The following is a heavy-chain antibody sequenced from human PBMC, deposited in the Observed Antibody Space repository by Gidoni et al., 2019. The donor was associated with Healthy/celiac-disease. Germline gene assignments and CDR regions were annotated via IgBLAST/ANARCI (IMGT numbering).Heavy chain of an antibody. CDR2: INAGNGNT. D-gene: IGHD2-21*01. CDR3: AREPLSEAVVNWFDP. V-gene: IGHV1-3*01. J-gene: IGHJ5*02. Sequence: QVQLVQSGAEVKKPGSSVKVSCKASGYTFTSYAMHLVRQAPGQRLEWMGWINAGNGNTKYSQKFQGRVTITRDTSASTAYMELSSLRSEDTAVYYCAREPLSEAVVNWFDPWGQGTLVTVSS. CDR1: GYTFTSYA.